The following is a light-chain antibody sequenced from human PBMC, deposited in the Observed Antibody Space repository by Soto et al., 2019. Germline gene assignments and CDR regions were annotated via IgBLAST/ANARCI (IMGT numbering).Light chain of an antibody. V-gene: IGKV3-20*01. CDR3: QLYGTPRRWT. CDR2: GAS. J-gene: IGKJ1*01. CDR1: QNIVPY. Sequence: IVLTQSPGTLFLSPGERATLSCRASQNIVPYFAWYQQNRGKQPSLLIFGASTRGNGGPDRFSGGRSGTDFITPIIRLEHAEFVVYYCQLYGTPRRWTFGQGTQVEIK.